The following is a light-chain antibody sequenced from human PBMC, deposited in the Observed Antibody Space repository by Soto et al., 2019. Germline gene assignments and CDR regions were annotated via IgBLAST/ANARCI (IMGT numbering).Light chain of an antibody. CDR2: SNN. CDR3: AAWDDSLNGVV. J-gene: IGLJ2*01. Sequence: QPVLTQPPSASGTPGQRVTISCSGSSSNIGSNTVNWYQQLPGTAPKLLIYSNNQRPSGVPDRFSGSKSGTSASLALSGLQSEDEADYYCAAWDDSLNGVVFGGGTKLTVL. CDR1: SSNIGSNT. V-gene: IGLV1-44*01.